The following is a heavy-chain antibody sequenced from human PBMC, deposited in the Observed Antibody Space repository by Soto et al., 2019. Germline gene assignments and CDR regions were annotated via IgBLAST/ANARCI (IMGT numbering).Heavy chain of an antibody. CDR1: GFTFSNAC. Sequence: PGGSLRLSCAASGFTFSNACMSWVRQAPGKGLEWVGRIKIKTDGGTTDYAAPVKGRFTISRDDSKNTLYLQMNSLKTEDTAVYYWTTSNLTQVNLGEGTLVTDSS. CDR2: IKIKTDGGTT. J-gene: IGHJ4*02. CDR3: TTSNLTQVN. D-gene: IGHD1-7*01. V-gene: IGHV3-15*01.